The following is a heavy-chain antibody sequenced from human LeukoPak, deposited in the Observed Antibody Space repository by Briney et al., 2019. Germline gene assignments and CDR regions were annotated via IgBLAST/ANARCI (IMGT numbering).Heavy chain of an antibody. J-gene: IGHJ4*02. CDR2: INPNSGAT. Sequence: ASVSVSCKASGDTLKGYYINWVRQAPGQGLEWMGWINPNSGATNYAANFQGRVTMTRDTSISTAYMELSRLRSDDTAIYFCASGAFGYGDYVLLNWGPGTLVTVSS. D-gene: IGHD4-17*01. CDR1: GDTLKGYY. CDR3: ASGAFGYGDYVLLN. V-gene: IGHV1-2*02.